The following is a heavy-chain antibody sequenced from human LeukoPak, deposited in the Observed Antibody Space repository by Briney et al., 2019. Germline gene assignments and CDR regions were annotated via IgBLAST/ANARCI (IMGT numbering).Heavy chain of an antibody. D-gene: IGHD3-22*01. Sequence: GGSLRLSCVASGFTFSSYFMNWVRQAPGMGLEWVSSISSSGNYIYYADSVKGRFTLSGDNAKNSLFLQMNSLRAEDTAVYYCARDLESYNSGGYYLGYWGQGSLVTVSS. V-gene: IGHV3-21*01. CDR2: ISSSGNYI. CDR3: ARDLESYNSGGYYLGY. CDR1: GFTFSSYF. J-gene: IGHJ4*02.